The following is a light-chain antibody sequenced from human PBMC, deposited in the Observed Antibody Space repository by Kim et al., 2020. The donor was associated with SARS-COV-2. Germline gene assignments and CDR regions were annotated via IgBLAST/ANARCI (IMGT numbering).Light chain of an antibody. V-gene: IGKV3-15*01. CDR3: QQSNSWPRT. CDR2: GTS. Sequence: EIVMTQSPATLSVYPGERAILSCRASQSVGFNLAWYQQKPGQAPRLLIYGTSTRATGIPARFSGSGSGTDYTLTISSLQSEDFAVYYCQQSNSWPRTFGQGTKLEI. CDR1: QSVGFN. J-gene: IGKJ2*01.